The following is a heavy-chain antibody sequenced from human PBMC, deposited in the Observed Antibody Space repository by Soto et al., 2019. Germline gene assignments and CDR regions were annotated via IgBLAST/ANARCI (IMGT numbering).Heavy chain of an antibody. J-gene: IGHJ6*02. V-gene: IGHV3-74*01. CDR1: GFTFSTYW. CDR3: ARGFRNYYDVEV. Sequence: EVQLEESGGGLLQPGGSLRLSCIASGFTFSTYWMHWVRQAPGKGLVWVSRINGDGRTTAYADSVRGRLTISMDNANNTLYLPANHLRDEDTSVYYCARGFRNYYDVEVWGQGTTVTVSS. D-gene: IGHD3-10*01. CDR2: INGDGRTT.